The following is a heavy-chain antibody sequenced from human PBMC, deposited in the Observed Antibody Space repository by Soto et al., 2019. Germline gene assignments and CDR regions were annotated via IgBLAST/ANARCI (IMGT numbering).Heavy chain of an antibody. V-gene: IGHV3-21*01. CDR1: GFTFTRYS. J-gene: IGHJ4*02. CDR2: ISSTTNYI. CDR3: ARESEDLTSNFDY. Sequence: PGGSLRLSCAASGFTFTRYSMNWVRQAPGKGLEWVSSISSTTNYIYYADSMKGRFTVSRDNAKNSVYLEMNSLSAEDTALYYCARESEDLTSNFDYWGQGTRVTVSS.